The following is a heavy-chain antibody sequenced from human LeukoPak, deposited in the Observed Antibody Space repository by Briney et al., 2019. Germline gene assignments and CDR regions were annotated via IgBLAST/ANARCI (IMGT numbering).Heavy chain of an antibody. Sequence: ASVKVSCKASGYTFTSYAMHWVRQAPGQRLEWMGWINAGNGNTKYSQEFQGRVTITRDTSASTAYMELSSLRSEDMAVYYCARADMVRGVIVGEFDYWGQGTLVTVSS. CDR3: ARADMVRGVIVGEFDY. D-gene: IGHD3-10*01. V-gene: IGHV1-3*03. J-gene: IGHJ4*02. CDR1: GYTFTSYA. CDR2: INAGNGNT.